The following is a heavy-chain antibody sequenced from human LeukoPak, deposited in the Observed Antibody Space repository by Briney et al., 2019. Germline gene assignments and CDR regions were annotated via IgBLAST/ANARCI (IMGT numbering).Heavy chain of an antibody. J-gene: IGHJ4*02. Sequence: PSETLSLTCAVSGYSISSGYYWGWIRQPPGKGLEWIGEINHSGSTNYNPSLKSRVTISVDTSKNQFSLKLSSVTAADTAVYYCATLFAYDYWGQGTLVTVSS. CDR2: INHSGST. D-gene: IGHD2-21*01. CDR1: GYSISSGYY. CDR3: ATLFAYDY. V-gene: IGHV4-38-2*01.